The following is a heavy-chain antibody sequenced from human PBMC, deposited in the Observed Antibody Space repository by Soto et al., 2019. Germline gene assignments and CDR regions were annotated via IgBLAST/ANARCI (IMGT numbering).Heavy chain of an antibody. J-gene: IGHJ4*02. CDR1: GFTFSSYD. Sequence: EVELLESGGDLVQPGGSLRLSCAASGFTFSSYDINWVRQAPGKGLEWVSAIGIYANTYYAGSVKGRFTISRDDSRNTVYLQLNSPRVDDTVVYYCAKESTAGSPGDYFDSWGQGTLVTVSS. CDR3: AKESTAGSPGDYFDS. CDR2: IGIYANT. V-gene: IGHV3-23*01.